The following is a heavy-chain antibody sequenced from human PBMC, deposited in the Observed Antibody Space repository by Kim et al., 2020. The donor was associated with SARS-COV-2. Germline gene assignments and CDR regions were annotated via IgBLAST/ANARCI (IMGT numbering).Heavy chain of an antibody. V-gene: IGHV3-33*01. J-gene: IGHJ4*02. CDR1: GFTFSSYG. Sequence: GGSLRLSCAASGFTFSSYGMHWVRQAPGKGLEWVAVIWYDGSNKYYADSVKGRFTISRDNSKNTLYLQMNSLRAEDTAVYYCARDSGQWLDSVDYWGQGALVTVSS. CDR3: ARDSGQWLDSVDY. D-gene: IGHD6-19*01. CDR2: IWYDGSNK.